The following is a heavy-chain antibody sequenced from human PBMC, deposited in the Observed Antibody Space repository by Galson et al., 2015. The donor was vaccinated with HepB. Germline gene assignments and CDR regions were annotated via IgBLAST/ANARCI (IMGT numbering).Heavy chain of an antibody. V-gene: IGHV1-18*04. Sequence: SVKVSCKASGYTFTSYGISWVRQAPGQGLEWMGWISAYNGNTNYAQKLQGRVTMTTDTSTSTAYMELRSLRSDDTAVYYCARDRGQLRLMVYHAPYGMDVWGQGTTVTVSS. D-gene: IGHD2-8*01. J-gene: IGHJ6*02. CDR2: ISAYNGNT. CDR3: ARDRGQLRLMVYHAPYGMDV. CDR1: GYTFTSYG.